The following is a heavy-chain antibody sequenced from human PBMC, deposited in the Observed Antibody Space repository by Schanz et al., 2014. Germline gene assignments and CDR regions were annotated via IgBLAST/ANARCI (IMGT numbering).Heavy chain of an antibody. CDR2: ISYGTSYI. V-gene: IGHV3-21*01. CDR3: ARPALWFGDNCFDP. D-gene: IGHD3-10*01. J-gene: IGHJ5*02. Sequence: EVQLVESGGGLVQPGGSLRLSCAASGFNFSDYAMCWVRQAPGKGLEWVSSISYGTSYIYYAESVKGRFTISRDNAKNSLYLQMNGLRAEDTAVYYCARPALWFGDNCFDPWGQGTLVTVSS. CDR1: GFNFSDYA.